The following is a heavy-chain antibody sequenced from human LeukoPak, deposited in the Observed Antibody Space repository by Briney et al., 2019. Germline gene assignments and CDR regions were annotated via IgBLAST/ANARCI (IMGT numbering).Heavy chain of an antibody. CDR1: GYTFTSYY. J-gene: IGHJ6*04. V-gene: IGHV1-46*01. Sequence: ASVKVSCKASGYTFTSYYMHWVRQAPGQGLEWMGIINPSGGSTSYAQKFQGRVTMTRDTSTSTVYMELSSPRSEDTAVYYCARSRYCSSTSCYNTRYGMDVWGKGTTVTVSS. D-gene: IGHD2-2*02. CDR3: ARSRYCSSTSCYNTRYGMDV. CDR2: INPSGGST.